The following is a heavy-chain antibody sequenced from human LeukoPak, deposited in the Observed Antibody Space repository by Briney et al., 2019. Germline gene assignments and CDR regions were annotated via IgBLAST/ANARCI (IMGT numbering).Heavy chain of an antibody. CDR3: AREVILGYYYMDV. Sequence: PSETLSLTCAVYGGSFSRSFWSWIRQPPGKGLEWIGEINHSGSTNYNPSLKSLVTISVDPSKSQFSLNLSSVTAADTAVYYCAREVILGYYYMDVWGKGTTVTVSS. J-gene: IGHJ6*03. CDR1: GGSFSRSF. V-gene: IGHV4-34*01. CDR2: INHSGST. D-gene: IGHD3-10*01.